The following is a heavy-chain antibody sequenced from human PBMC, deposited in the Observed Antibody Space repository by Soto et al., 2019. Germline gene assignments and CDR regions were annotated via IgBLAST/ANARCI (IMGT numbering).Heavy chain of an antibody. CDR1: GYSFSNYW. J-gene: IGHJ6*02. Sequence: LGESLKISCKGSGYSFSNYWIGWVRQMPGKGLEWMGIIYPGDSDTRYSPSFQGQVTISADKSISTAYLQWSSLKASDTAMYYCARPSYSTSRYYGLAVWGQGTTVTVSS. CDR3: ARPSYSTSRYYGLAV. D-gene: IGHD6-6*01. CDR2: IYPGDSDT. V-gene: IGHV5-51*01.